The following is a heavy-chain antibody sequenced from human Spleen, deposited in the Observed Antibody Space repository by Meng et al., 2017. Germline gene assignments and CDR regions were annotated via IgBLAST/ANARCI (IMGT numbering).Heavy chain of an antibody. CDR2: INHSGNT. D-gene: IGHD6-13*01. Sequence: QVQLQQWGAGLLKPSETLSRTCAVSGGSFSGYYWSWIRQPPGKGLEWIGEINHSGNTNYNPSLKSRVTISVDTSKNQFSLKLSSVTAADTAVYYCARGGGDSWYIDYWGQGTLVTVSS. CDR3: ARGGGDSWYIDY. V-gene: IGHV4-34*01. CDR1: GGSFSGYY. J-gene: IGHJ4*02.